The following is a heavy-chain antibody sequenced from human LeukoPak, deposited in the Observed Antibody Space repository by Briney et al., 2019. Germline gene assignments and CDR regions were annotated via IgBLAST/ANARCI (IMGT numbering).Heavy chain of an antibody. J-gene: IGHJ4*02. V-gene: IGHV1-2*06. Sequence: GASVKVSCKASGYTFTSYDINWVRQATGQGLEWMGRINPNSGGTNYAQKFQGRVTMTRDTSISTAYMELSRLRSDDTAVYYCARGDEVTTDDYWGQGTLVTVSS. D-gene: IGHD4-17*01. CDR1: GYTFTSYD. CDR2: INPNSGGT. CDR3: ARGDEVTTDDY.